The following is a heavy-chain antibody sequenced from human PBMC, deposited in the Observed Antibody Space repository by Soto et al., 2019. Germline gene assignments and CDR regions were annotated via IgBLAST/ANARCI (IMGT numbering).Heavy chain of an antibody. Sequence: QVQLVQSGAEVKKPGASVRVSCKASGYSFTDYHIHWVRQAPGQGLEWRGRINPKSGGTSTAQKFQGWVTMTRDRSISIVYMELTRLRSDDTAVYFCERGHSTDCSNGVCSFFYNHEMDVWGQGTTVTVSS. V-gene: IGHV1-2*04. D-gene: IGHD2-8*01. CDR1: GYSFTDYH. J-gene: IGHJ6*02. CDR3: ERGHSTDCSNGVCSFFYNHEMDV. CDR2: INPKSGGT.